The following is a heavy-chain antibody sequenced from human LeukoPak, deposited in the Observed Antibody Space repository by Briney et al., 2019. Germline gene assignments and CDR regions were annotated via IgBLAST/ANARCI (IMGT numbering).Heavy chain of an antibody. CDR1: GFTFSSYS. Sequence: GSLRLSCAASGFTFSSYSMNWVRQAPGKGLEWVSSISSSSSYIYYADSVKGRFTISRDNAKNSLYLQMNSLRAEDTAVYYCATLAVGATRAFDYWGQGTLVTVSS. J-gene: IGHJ4*02. V-gene: IGHV3-21*01. CDR2: ISSSSSYI. D-gene: IGHD1-26*01. CDR3: ATLAVGATRAFDY.